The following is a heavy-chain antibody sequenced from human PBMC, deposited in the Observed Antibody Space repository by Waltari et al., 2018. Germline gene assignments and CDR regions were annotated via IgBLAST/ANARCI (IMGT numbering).Heavy chain of an antibody. CDR1: GFRFSVYW. CDR2: MNPDGSEK. J-gene: IGHJ4*02. CDR3: VRTGYGGNALDY. D-gene: IGHD2-15*01. Sequence: EVQLVESGGGSVQPGGSLRLSCAASGFRFSVYWMNWVRQAPGKGLGWVANMNPDGSEKQYVDSVKGRFPISRDNAKNSLYLQMNSLRAEDTAVYYCVRTGYGGNALDYWGQGTLVTVSS. V-gene: IGHV3-7*01.